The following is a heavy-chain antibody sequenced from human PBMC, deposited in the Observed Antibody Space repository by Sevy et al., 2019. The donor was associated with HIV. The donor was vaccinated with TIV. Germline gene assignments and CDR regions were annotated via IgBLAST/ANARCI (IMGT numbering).Heavy chain of an antibody. Sequence: GGSLRLSCAASGFTFSDYYMSRIRQAPWKGLEWVSYISSSGSTIYYADSVKGRFTISRDNAKNSLYLQMNSLRAEDTAVYYCARVSGSSWPPYFDYWGQGTLVTVSS. J-gene: IGHJ4*02. CDR2: ISSSGSTI. D-gene: IGHD6-13*01. V-gene: IGHV3-11*01. CDR3: ARVSGSSWPPYFDY. CDR1: GFTFSDYY.